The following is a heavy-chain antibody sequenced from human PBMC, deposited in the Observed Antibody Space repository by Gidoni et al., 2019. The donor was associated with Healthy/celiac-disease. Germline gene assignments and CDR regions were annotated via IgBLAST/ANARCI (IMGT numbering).Heavy chain of an antibody. J-gene: IGHJ4*02. CDR2: IWYDGSNK. CDR3: ARDPPGGSEAVGYFDY. Sequence: EWVAVIWYDGSNKYYADSVKGRFTISRDNSKNTLYLQMNSLRAEDTAVYYCARDPPGGSEAVGYFDYWGQGTLVTVSS. D-gene: IGHD2-15*01. V-gene: IGHV3-33*01.